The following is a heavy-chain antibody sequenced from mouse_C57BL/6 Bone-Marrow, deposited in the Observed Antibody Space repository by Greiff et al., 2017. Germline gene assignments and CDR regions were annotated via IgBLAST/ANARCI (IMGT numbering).Heavy chain of an antibody. V-gene: IGHV1-19*01. CDR3: ARSSNFPWFSN. CDR2: INPYNGGT. Sequence: EVQLQQSGPVLVQPGASVKMSCKASGYTFTDYYMNWVKQSHGKSLEWIGVINPYNGGTSYNQTFKGKATLTVDKSSSTAYMELNSLTSEDSAVYYCARSSNFPWFSNWGQGTLVTVSA. CDR1: GYTFTDYY. D-gene: IGHD2-5*01. J-gene: IGHJ3*01.